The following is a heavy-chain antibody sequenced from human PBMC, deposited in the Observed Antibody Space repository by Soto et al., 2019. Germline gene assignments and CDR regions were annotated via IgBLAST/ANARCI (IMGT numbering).Heavy chain of an antibody. V-gene: IGHV3-53*01. J-gene: IGHJ6*02. CDR3: ARGAPGWELVHSYAMDV. D-gene: IGHD1-26*01. Sequence: TGGSLRLSCAASGFTVSSNYMIWFRQAPGKGLEWVSVIYSGSSTYYEDSVKGRFTISRDNSKNTLYLQMNSLRAEDTAVYYCARGAPGWELVHSYAMDVWGPGTTVTVSS. CDR1: GFTVSSNY. CDR2: IYSGSST.